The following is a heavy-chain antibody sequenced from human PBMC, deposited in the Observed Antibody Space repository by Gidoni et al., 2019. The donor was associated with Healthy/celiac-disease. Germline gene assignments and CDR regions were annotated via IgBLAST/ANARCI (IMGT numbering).Heavy chain of an antibody. D-gene: IGHD3-10*01. Sequence: EVQLVESGGGLVQPGGSLRLACAAAGFTFSSYALSWVRQAPGQGLEWVSGLSGSGGSTYYAYSVKGRFTISSDNSKNTRYLQMNSLRAEDTAVYYCAKSTRRLLWFGELGLGNFDYWGQGTLVTVSS. CDR3: AKSTRRLLWFGELGLGNFDY. CDR1: GFTFSSYA. J-gene: IGHJ4*02. V-gene: IGHV3-23*04. CDR2: LSGSGGST.